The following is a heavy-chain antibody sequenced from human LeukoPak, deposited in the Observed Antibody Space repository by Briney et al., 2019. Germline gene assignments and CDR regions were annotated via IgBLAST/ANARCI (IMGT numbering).Heavy chain of an antibody. CDR1: GYSISSGYY. J-gene: IGHJ4*02. CDR3: ARTYYDFWSGYYAYYFDY. Sequence: SETLSLTCAVSGYSISSGYYWGWIRQPPGKVLEWIGSIYHSGSTYYNPSLKSRVTISVDTSKNQFSLKLSSVTAADTAVYYCARTYYDFWSGYYAYYFDYWGQGTLVTVSS. V-gene: IGHV4-38-2*01. CDR2: IYHSGST. D-gene: IGHD3-3*01.